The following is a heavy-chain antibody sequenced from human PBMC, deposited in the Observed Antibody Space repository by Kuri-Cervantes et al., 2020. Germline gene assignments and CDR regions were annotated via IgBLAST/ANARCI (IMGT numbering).Heavy chain of an antibody. Sequence: GGSLRLSCAASGFTFSSYGMHWVRQAPGKGLEWVAVIWYDGSNKYYADSVKGRFTISRDNSKNTLYLQMNSLRAEDTAVYYCARGGQQLFAFDIWGQGTMVTVSS. CDR3: ARGGQQLFAFDI. J-gene: IGHJ3*02. V-gene: IGHV3-33*01. CDR1: GFTFSSYG. D-gene: IGHD6-13*01. CDR2: IWYDGSNK.